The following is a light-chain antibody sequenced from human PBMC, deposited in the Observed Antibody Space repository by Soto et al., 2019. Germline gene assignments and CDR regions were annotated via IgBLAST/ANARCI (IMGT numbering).Light chain of an antibody. J-gene: IGKJ1*01. CDR1: QSVSSSY. Sequence: EIVLTLSPGALSLSPRERATLSCRASQSVSSSYLAWYQQKPGQAPRLLIYGASSRATGIPDRFSGSGSGTDFTLTISRLEPEDFAVYYCQQYGSSPPWTFGQGAKVDIK. CDR3: QQYGSSPPWT. CDR2: GAS. V-gene: IGKV3-20*01.